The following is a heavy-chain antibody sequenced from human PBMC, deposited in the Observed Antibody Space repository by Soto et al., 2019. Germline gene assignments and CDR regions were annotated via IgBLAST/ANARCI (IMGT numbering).Heavy chain of an antibody. CDR1: GGSMSSGDYY. CDR2: IYYSRST. D-gene: IGHD6-13*01. Sequence: PSETLSLTCTASGGSMSSGDYYWSWIRQPPGKGLEWIGYIYYSRSTYYNPSLKSRVTISVDTSKNQFSLKLSSVTAADTAVYYCARDRAAAGNFDYWGQGTLVTVSS. CDR3: ARDRAAAGNFDY. V-gene: IGHV4-30-4*01. J-gene: IGHJ4*02.